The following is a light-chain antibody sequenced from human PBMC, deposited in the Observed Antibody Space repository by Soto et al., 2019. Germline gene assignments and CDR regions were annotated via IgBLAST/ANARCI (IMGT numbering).Light chain of an antibody. Sequence: QSVLTQPPSASGTPGQRVTISCSGSISNIGTNYVYWYQQLPGTAPKLLIFRHDQRPSGVPDRFSGSKSGTSASLAISGLRSEDEADYYCASWDDSLSGPVFGGGTKRTFL. CDR3: ASWDDSLSGPV. CDR1: ISNIGTNY. V-gene: IGLV1-47*01. J-gene: IGLJ2*01. CDR2: RHD.